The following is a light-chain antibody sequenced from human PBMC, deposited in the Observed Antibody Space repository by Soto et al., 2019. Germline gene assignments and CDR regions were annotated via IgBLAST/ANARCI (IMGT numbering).Light chain of an antibody. Sequence: EIVLTQSPATLSLSPGERATLSCRASQSVSSYLAWYQQKPGQAPRLLIYDASSRATGIPARFSGSGSGEDFTLTISSLEPEDFAVYYCQQRSNWRFTFGPGTKVEIK. V-gene: IGKV3-11*01. CDR3: QQRSNWRFT. CDR1: QSVSSY. CDR2: DAS. J-gene: IGKJ3*01.